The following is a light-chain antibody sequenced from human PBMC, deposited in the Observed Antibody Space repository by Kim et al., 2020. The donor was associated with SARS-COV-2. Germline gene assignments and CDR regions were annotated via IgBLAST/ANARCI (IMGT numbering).Light chain of an antibody. CDR3: QQYGSSPT. CDR1: QNVSSSY. V-gene: IGKV3-20*01. Sequence: LSPGERATLSCRASQNVSSSYVAWYQQKPGQAPRLLMYATSNRATGTPDRFSGSASGTDFTLTITRLEPEDFAVYFCQQYGSSPTFGQGTKVDIK. CDR2: ATS. J-gene: IGKJ1*01.